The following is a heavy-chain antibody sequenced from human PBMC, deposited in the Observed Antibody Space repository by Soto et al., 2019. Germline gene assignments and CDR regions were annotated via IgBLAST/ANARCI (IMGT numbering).Heavy chain of an antibody. CDR2: IYHSGST. J-gene: IGHJ4*02. D-gene: IGHD4-17*01. V-gene: IGHV4-30-2*01. Sequence: QLQLQESGSGLVKPSQTLSLTCAVSGGSISSGGYSWSWIRQPPGKGLEWIGYIYHSGSTYYNPSLQSRVTISVDRSKTQSSLKLSSVTAADTAVDYCARGSTVVTRARFDYWGQGTLVTVSS. CDR1: GGSISSGGYS. CDR3: ARGSTVVTRARFDY.